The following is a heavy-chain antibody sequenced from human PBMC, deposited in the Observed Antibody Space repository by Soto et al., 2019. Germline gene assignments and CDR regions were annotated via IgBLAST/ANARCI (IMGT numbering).Heavy chain of an antibody. CDR3: ARQDYSNYRGGMDV. Sequence: GESLKISCKTSGYSFTSHWIAWVRQMPGKGLEWMGIIYPSDSDIRYRTSFQGQVTIPVDKSINTAYLQWSSLKASDTARYYCARQDYSNYRGGMDVWGQGTTVTVSS. J-gene: IGHJ6*02. V-gene: IGHV5-51*01. D-gene: IGHD2-2*01. CDR2: IYPSDSDI. CDR1: GYSFTSHW.